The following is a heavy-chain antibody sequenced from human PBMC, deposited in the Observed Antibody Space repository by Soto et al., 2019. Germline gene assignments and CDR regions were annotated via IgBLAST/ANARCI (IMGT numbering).Heavy chain of an antibody. D-gene: IGHD6-6*01. CDR2: NYYSGIT. CDR3: ARGSSIAGLYYGMDV. Sequence: TLSLTCTVSGGSISSGDYYWSWIRQPPGKGLEWIGYNYYSGITYYKPSLKSRVTISLDTSKNQFSLKLSSVTAADTAVYYCARGSSIAGLYYGMDVWGQGTTVTVSS. CDR1: GGSISSGDYY. V-gene: IGHV4-30-4*01. J-gene: IGHJ6*02.